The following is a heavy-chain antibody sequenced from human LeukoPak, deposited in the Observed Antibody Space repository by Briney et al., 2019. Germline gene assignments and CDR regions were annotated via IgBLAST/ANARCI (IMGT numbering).Heavy chain of an antibody. CDR1: GFTFSSYE. Sequence: GGSLRLSCAASGFTFSSYEMNSVRQAPGKGLEWLSHISNTGSSIQYADSVKGRFTISRDNAKNSLYLQMNSLRVEDTAVYYCARTIDGPFAYWGQGTLVTVSS. J-gene: IGHJ4*02. V-gene: IGHV3-48*03. CDR3: ARTIDGPFAY. CDR2: ISNTGSSI. D-gene: IGHD5-24*01.